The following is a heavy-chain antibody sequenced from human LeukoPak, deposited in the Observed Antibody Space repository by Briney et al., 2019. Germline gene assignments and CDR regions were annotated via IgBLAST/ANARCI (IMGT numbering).Heavy chain of an antibody. Sequence: GGSLRLSCAASGFTFDDYAMHWVRQAPGKGLEWVSLISWDGGSTYYADSVKGRFTISRDNSKHSLYLQMNSLRAEDTALYYCARRDPLLYYMDVWGKGTTVTVSS. CDR3: ARRDPLLYYMDV. CDR1: GFTFDDYA. J-gene: IGHJ6*03. V-gene: IGHV3-43D*03. D-gene: IGHD2-15*01. CDR2: ISWDGGST.